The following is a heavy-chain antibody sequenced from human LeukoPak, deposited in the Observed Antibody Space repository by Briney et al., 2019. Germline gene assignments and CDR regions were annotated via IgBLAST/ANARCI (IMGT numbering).Heavy chain of an antibody. D-gene: IGHD1-14*01. CDR3: ARTAEGFDY. CDR1: GGSISSHY. V-gene: IGHV4-59*11. J-gene: IGHJ4*02. Sequence: SETLSLTCTVSGGSISSHYWSWIRQPPGKGLEWIGYVYYTGSTNYNPSLKSRVSISVDTSKNQFSLKLGSVTAADTAVYYCARTAEGFDYWGQGTLDTVSS. CDR2: VYYTGST.